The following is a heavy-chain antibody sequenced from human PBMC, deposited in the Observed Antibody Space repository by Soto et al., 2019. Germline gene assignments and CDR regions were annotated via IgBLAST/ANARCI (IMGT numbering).Heavy chain of an antibody. D-gene: IGHD6-13*01. Sequence: QVQLVESGGGVVQPGRSLRLSCAASGFTFSSYGMHWVRLAPGKGLEWVAVIWYDGSNKYYADSVKGRFTISRDNSKNTLYLQMNSLRAEDTAVYYCARDGDSSSWSVDYWGQGTLVTVSS. J-gene: IGHJ4*02. CDR1: GFTFSSYG. CDR2: IWYDGSNK. V-gene: IGHV3-33*01. CDR3: ARDGDSSSWSVDY.